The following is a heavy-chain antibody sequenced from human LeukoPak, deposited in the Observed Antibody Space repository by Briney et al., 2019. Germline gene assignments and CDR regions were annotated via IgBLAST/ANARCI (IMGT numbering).Heavy chain of an antibody. CDR1: GGSISSYY. D-gene: IGHD1-26*01. V-gene: IGHV4-39*07. CDR3: ARALYSGSYWGRAYFDY. J-gene: IGHJ4*02. CDR2: IYYSGST. Sequence: SETLSLTCTVSGGSISSYYWGWIRQPPGRGLEWIGNIYYSGSTYYNPSLKSRVSISLDTSKSQFSLKLSSVTAADTAVYYCARALYSGSYWGRAYFDYWGQGTLVTVSS.